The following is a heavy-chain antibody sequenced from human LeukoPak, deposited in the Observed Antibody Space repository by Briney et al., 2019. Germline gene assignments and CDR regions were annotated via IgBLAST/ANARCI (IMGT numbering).Heavy chain of an antibody. V-gene: IGHV1-69*01. Sequence: SVKVSFKASGGTFSSYAISWVRQAPGQGLEWMGGIIPIFGTANYAQKFQGRVTITADESTSTAYVELSSLKSEDTAVYYCARDISGDYGGWGQGTLVTVSS. CDR1: GGTFSSYA. CDR2: IIPIFGTA. J-gene: IGHJ4*02. CDR3: ARDISGDYGG. D-gene: IGHD4-17*01.